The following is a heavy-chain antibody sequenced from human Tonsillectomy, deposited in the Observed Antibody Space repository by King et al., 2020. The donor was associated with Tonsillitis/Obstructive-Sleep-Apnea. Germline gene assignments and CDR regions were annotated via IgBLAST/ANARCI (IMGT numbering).Heavy chain of an antibody. CDR1: GGSISSYY. V-gene: IGHV4-59*01. CDR3: ARDRYCSNGVCYRYGMDV. CDR2: IYYSGST. Sequence: QLQESGPGLVKPSETLSLTCTVSGGSISSYYWSWIRQPPGKGLGWIGDIYYSGSTKYKPSLKSRITISVDTSKNPVSLNLSSVTAADTAVYYCARDRYCSNGVCYRYGMDVWGQGTTVTVSS. D-gene: IGHD2-8*01. J-gene: IGHJ6*02.